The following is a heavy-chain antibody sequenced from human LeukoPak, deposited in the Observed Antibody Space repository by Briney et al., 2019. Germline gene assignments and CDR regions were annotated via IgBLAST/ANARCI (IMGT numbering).Heavy chain of an antibody. V-gene: IGHV3-23*01. Sequence: PGGSLRLSCAASGFTFSSYGMSWVRQAPGKGLEWVSGISGSGGRTYFADSVKGRFTISRDNSKNTLYLQMNSLRVEDTAVYYCAGHGPGIAATADYWGQGTLVTVSS. CDR3: AGHGPGIAATADY. J-gene: IGHJ4*02. CDR2: ISGSGGRT. D-gene: IGHD6-13*01. CDR1: GFTFSSYG.